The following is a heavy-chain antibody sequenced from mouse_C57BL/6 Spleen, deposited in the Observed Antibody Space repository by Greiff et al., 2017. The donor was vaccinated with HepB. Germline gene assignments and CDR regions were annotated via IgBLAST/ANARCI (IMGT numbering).Heavy chain of an antibody. J-gene: IGHJ3*01. CDR2: ISDGGSYT. D-gene: IGHD2-4*01. V-gene: IGHV5-4*01. Sequence: DVKLVESGGGLVKPGGSLKLSCAASGFTFSSYAMSWVRQTPEKRLEWVATISDGGSYTYYPDNVTGRFTISRDNAKNNLYLQMSHLKSEDTAMYYCAREDSDYAWFAYWGQGTLVTVSA. CDR3: AREDSDYAWFAY. CDR1: GFTFSSYA.